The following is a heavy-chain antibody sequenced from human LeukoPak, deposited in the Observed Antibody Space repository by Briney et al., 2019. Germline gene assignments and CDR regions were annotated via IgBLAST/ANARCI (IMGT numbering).Heavy chain of an antibody. V-gene: IGHV1-18*04. D-gene: IGHD5/OR15-5a*01. CDR3: ASSTTTPGAFDY. CDR2: ISAYNGNT. J-gene: IGHJ4*02. CDR1: GYTFTGYY. Sequence: ASVKVSCKASGYTFTGYYMHWVRQAPGQGLEWMGWISAYNGNTNYAQKLQGRVTMTTDTSTSTAYMELRSLRSDDTAVYYCASSTTTPGAFDYWGQGTLVTVSS.